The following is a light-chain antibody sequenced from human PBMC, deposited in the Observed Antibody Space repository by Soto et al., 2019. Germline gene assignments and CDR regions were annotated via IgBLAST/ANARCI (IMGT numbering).Light chain of an antibody. CDR3: QQSYTTPWT. J-gene: IGKJ1*01. Sequence: FQMTQSPCSLSASVRDRVSLTCRASQSISRYLNWFQQKPGRAPKLLIYTASSLQSGVPSRFSGSGSGTDFTLTISSLQPEDFATYYCQQSYTTPWTFGQGTKVDI. CDR1: QSISRY. CDR2: TAS. V-gene: IGKV1-39*01.